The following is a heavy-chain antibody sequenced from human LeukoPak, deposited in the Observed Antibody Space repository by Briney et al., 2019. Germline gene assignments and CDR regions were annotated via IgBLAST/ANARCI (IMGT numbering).Heavy chain of an antibody. CDR3: ARDVFTTYDTGGGYFDY. J-gene: IGHJ4*02. CDR1: RFTFSSYG. Sequence: GGSLRLSCVVSRFTFSSYGMHWVRQAPGKGLEWVALIWYDGSNKYYADSVKGRFTISRDNSKNTLYLQMNSLRADDTAVYYCARDVFTTYDTGGGYFDYWGQGTLVTVSS. V-gene: IGHV3-33*01. CDR2: IWYDGSNK. D-gene: IGHD3-22*01.